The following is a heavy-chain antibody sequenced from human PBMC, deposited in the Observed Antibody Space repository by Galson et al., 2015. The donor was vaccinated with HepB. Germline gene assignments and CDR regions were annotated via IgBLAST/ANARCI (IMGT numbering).Heavy chain of an antibody. CDR2: IYSGGST. D-gene: IGHD6-13*01. J-gene: IGHJ4*02. CDR1: GFTVSSNY. V-gene: IGHV3-53*01. CDR3: ARGYSRSWYSGLGY. Sequence: SLRLPCAVSGFTVSSNYKSRVRQAPGKGLGWVSVIYSGGSTDYADAVRGRFTISRDTSKNSLYLQMNSLRAEDTAVYYCARGYSRSWYSGLGYWGQGTLVTVSS.